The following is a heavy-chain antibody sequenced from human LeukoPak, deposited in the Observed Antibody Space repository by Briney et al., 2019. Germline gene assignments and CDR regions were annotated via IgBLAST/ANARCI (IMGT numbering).Heavy chain of an antibody. CDR2: IYSDGST. CDR1: GLTVSSYY. CDR3: TGDLGAFDI. Sequence: GGSLRLSCAASGLTVSSYYMNWVRQAPGKGLEWVSLIYSDGSTYYADSVKGRFTISRDNSKNTLYLQMNSLRAEDTAVYFCTGDLGAFDIWGQGTMVTVSS. V-gene: IGHV3-66*01. J-gene: IGHJ3*02.